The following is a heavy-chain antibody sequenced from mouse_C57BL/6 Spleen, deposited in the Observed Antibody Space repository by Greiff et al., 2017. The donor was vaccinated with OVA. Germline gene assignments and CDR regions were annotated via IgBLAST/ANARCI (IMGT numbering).Heavy chain of an antibody. CDR3: ARDGYYDAMDY. J-gene: IGHJ4*01. Sequence: EVKVVDSGGGLVKPGGSLKLSCAASGFTFSDYGMHWVRQAPEKGLEWVAYISSGSSTIYYADTVKGRFTISRDNAKNTLFLQMTSLRSEDTAMYYCARDGYYDAMDYWGQGTSVTVSS. V-gene: IGHV5-17*01. CDR1: GFTFSDYG. D-gene: IGHD2-3*01. CDR2: ISSGSSTI.